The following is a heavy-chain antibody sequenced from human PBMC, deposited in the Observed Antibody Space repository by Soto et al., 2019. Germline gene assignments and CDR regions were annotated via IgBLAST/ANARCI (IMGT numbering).Heavy chain of an antibody. D-gene: IGHD6-19*01. CDR1: GFTFSSYW. Sequence: GWSLRLSCAASGFTFSSYWMSWVRQAPGKGLEWVANIKQDGSEKYYVDSVKGRFTISRDNAKNSLYLQMNSLRAEDTAVYYCARARTLIAVAGTFAEYFQHWGQGTLVTVSS. J-gene: IGHJ1*01. V-gene: IGHV3-7*01. CDR3: ARARTLIAVAGTFAEYFQH. CDR2: IKQDGSEK.